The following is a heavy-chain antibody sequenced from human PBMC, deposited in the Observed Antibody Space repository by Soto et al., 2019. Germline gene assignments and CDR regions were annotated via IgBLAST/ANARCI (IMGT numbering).Heavy chain of an antibody. Sequence: SETLSLTCTVSGGSISSYYWSWIRQPVGKGLEWIGRIYTSGSTNYNPSLKSRVTMSVDTSKNQFSLKLSSVTAADTAVYYCASEVYSGSYTYAYGMDVWGQGTTVTVSS. J-gene: IGHJ6*02. CDR1: GGSISSYY. CDR3: ASEVYSGSYTYAYGMDV. D-gene: IGHD1-26*01. CDR2: IYTSGST. V-gene: IGHV4-4*07.